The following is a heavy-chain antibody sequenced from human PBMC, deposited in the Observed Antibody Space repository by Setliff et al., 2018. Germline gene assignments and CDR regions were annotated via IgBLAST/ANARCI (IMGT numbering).Heavy chain of an antibody. V-gene: IGHV1-46*01. CDR3: ARVTMIVVVITYPDPDAFDI. CDR2: INPSGGST. J-gene: IGHJ3*02. CDR1: GYRLIEVS. D-gene: IGHD3-22*01. Sequence: ASVKVSCKVSGYRLIEVSMHWVRQAPGQGLEWMGIINPSGGSTSYAQKFQGRVTITRNTSISTAYMELSSLRSEDTAVYYCARVTMIVVVITYPDPDAFDIWGQGTMVTVSS.